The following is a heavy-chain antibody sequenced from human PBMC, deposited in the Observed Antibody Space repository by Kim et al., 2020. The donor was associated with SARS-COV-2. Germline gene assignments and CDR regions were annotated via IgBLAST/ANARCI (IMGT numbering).Heavy chain of an antibody. CDR1: GGSVSSGSYF. V-gene: IGHV4-61*01. D-gene: IGHD3-3*01. CDR3: ARAPNDFWSGYPYYFDY. Sequence: SETLSLTCPASGGSVSSGSYFWSWIRQPPGKGLEWIGYINYSGNTNYNPSLKRRVTMSVDTSKNQFSLKLRSVTAADTAVYYCARAPNDFWSGYPYYFDYWGQGTLVTVSS. J-gene: IGHJ4*02. CDR2: INYSGNT.